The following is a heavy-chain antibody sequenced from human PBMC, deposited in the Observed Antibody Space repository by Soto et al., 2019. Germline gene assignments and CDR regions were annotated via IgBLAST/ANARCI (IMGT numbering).Heavy chain of an antibody. Sequence: PGGSLRLSCTASGFTFGDYAMSWVRQAPGKGLEWVGFIRSKAYGGTTEYAASVKGRFTISRDDSKSIAYLQMNSLKTEDTAVYYCTRDEGRELLLAFDIWGQGTMVTVSS. CDR2: IRSKAYGGTT. CDR1: GFTFGDYA. D-gene: IGHD1-26*01. V-gene: IGHV3-49*04. J-gene: IGHJ3*02. CDR3: TRDEGRELLLAFDI.